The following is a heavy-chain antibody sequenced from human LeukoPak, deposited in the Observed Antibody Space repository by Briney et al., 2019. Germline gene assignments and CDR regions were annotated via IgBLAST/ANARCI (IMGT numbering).Heavy chain of an antibody. Sequence: SEALSLTCTVSGDSISSTNFYWGWIRQPPGKGLEWIGSIYNTGSTYYNPSLKSRVTMSVDTSKNQFSLKLSSVTAADTAVYYCAREASPAVVVPAGWFDPWGQGTLVTVSS. V-gene: IGHV4-39*07. CDR1: GDSISSTNFY. CDR2: IYNTGST. J-gene: IGHJ5*02. CDR3: AREASPAVVVPAGWFDP. D-gene: IGHD2-2*01.